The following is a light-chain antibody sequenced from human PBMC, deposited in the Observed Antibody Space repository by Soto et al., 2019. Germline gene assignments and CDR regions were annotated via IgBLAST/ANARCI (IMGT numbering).Light chain of an antibody. CDR3: SSYTTSNTRQIV. CDR1: SSDVGGYNY. CDR2: YVT. Sequence: QSVLTQPASVSGSPGQSITISCTGTSSDVGGYNYFSWYQHHPGKSLKLIIYYVTNRPSWVSNLFSGSKSGNTASLTISGLQPEDEADYYCSSYTTSNTRQIVFGTGTKVTVL. J-gene: IGLJ1*01. V-gene: IGLV2-14*03.